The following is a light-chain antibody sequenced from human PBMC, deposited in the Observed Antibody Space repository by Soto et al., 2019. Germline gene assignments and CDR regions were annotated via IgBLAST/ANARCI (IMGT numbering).Light chain of an antibody. V-gene: IGKV3D-20*02. CDR3: QQRSNWPIT. J-gene: IGKJ5*01. CDR1: QSVSRNY. Sequence: EIVLTQSPGTLSLSPGERATLSCRASQSVSRNYLAWYQQRPGQAPRLLIYGASTRATGIPARFSGSGSGTDFTLTISSLEPEDFAVYYCQQRSNWPITFGQGTRLEI. CDR2: GAS.